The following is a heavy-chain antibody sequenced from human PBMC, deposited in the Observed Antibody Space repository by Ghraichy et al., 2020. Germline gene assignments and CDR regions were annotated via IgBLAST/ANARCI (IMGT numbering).Heavy chain of an antibody. CDR1: GCSISSSGYF. V-gene: IGHV4-39*01. D-gene: IGHD3-10*01. CDR2: INYSGNT. Sequence: SETLSLTCTVSGCSISSSGYFWGWIRQPPGKGLEWIGSINYSGNTYYNPSLRSRLTISGDTSKSQFSLKLSSVTAADTAFYYCARRSSSGIDLWGQGTLVTVSS. J-gene: IGHJ5*02. CDR3: ARRSSSGIDL.